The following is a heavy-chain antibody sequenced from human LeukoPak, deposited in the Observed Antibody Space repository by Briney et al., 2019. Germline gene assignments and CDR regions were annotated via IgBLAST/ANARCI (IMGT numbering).Heavy chain of an antibody. CDR2: INSGGSST. Sequence: GGSLRLSCAASGFTFSSYWMHWVRQAPGKGLVWVSRINSGGSSTSYADSVKGRFTISRDNAKNTLYLQMNSLRAEDTAVYYCARERDCSSTSCYSWWFDPWGQGTLVTVSS. D-gene: IGHD2-2*01. CDR3: ARERDCSSTSCYSWWFDP. CDR1: GFTFSSYW. V-gene: IGHV3-74*01. J-gene: IGHJ5*02.